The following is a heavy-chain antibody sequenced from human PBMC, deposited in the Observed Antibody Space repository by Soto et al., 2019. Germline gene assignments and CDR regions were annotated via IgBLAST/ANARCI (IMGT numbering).Heavy chain of an antibody. Sequence: GPTLVNRTRTLTLTCTFSGFSLSTSVVGVGWIRQPPGKSLEWLALIYWNDDKRYSPSLKSRLTITKDTSKNQVVLTMNKMDHVDTATYYCAHAGYCSSTSCNIGGFDYWGQGTLVTVYS. V-gene: IGHV2-5*01. J-gene: IGHJ4*02. CDR2: IYWNDDK. CDR1: GFSLSTSVVG. D-gene: IGHD2-2*02. CDR3: AHAGYCSSTSCNIGGFDY.